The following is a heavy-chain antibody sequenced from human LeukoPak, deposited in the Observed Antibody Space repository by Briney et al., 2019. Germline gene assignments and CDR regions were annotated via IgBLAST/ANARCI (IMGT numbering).Heavy chain of an antibody. CDR2: ISSSSSYI. CDR1: GFTFSSYS. D-gene: IGHD5-12*01. Sequence: GGSLRLSCAASGFTFSSYSMKWVRQAPGKGLEWVSSISSSSSYIYYADSVKGRFTISRDNAKNSLYLQMNSLRAEGTAVYYCARDSSYFAFDIWGQGTIVTVSS. CDR3: ARDSSYFAFDI. V-gene: IGHV3-21*01. J-gene: IGHJ3*02.